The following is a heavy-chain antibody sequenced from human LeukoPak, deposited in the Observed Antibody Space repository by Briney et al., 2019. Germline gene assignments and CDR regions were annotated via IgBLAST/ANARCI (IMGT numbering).Heavy chain of an antibody. D-gene: IGHD2-2*01. J-gene: IGHJ3*01. CDR1: GYTFSGYY. CDR2: INPNSGDT. V-gene: IGHV1-2*02. CDR3: ARGLNPIVVVPTGGMDALDF. Sequence: ASVKVSCKASGYTFSGYYTHWVRQAPGQGLEWMGWINPNSGDTNYAQKFQGRVTMTRDTSINTTYMELSRLRSDDTAVYYCARGLNPIVVVPTGGMDALDFWGQGTTVTVSS.